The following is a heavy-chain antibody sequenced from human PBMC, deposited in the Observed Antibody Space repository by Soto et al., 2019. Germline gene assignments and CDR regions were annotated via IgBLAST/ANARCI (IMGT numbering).Heavy chain of an antibody. CDR1: GYSFTGFY. Sequence: ASVKVSCKASGYSFTGFYIHWVRQAPGQGLEWMGWVNPNSGGAHYAQKFQGRVTMTRDTSVTSAYMEVTRLRSDDTAIYYCARANSGDDDESDYWGKGTPVTVSS. CDR2: VNPNSGGA. J-gene: IGHJ4*02. CDR3: ARANSGDDDESDY. D-gene: IGHD5-12*01. V-gene: IGHV1-2*02.